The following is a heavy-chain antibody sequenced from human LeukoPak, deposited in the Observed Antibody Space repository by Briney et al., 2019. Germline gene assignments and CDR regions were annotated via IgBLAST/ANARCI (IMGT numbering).Heavy chain of an antibody. D-gene: IGHD3-22*01. CDR3: ARDAGSYDSSGVDY. CDR2: IWYDGSNK. CDR1: GFTFSSYG. J-gene: IGHJ4*02. V-gene: IGHV3-33*01. Sequence: PGGSLRLSCAASGFTFSSYGMPWVRQAPGKGLEWVAVIWYDGSNKYYADSVKGRFTISRDNSKNTLYLQMNSLRAEDTAVYYCARDAGSYDSSGVDYWGQGTLVTVSS.